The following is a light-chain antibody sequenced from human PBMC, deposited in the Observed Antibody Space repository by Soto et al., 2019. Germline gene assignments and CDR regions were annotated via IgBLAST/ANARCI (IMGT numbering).Light chain of an antibody. CDR1: QGISSY. CDR2: AAS. V-gene: IGKV1-9*01. Sequence: EIQLTQSPSFLSASVGDRVTVTCRASQGISSYLAWYQQKPGTVPKLLIYAASTLQSGVPSRFSGSGSGTEFTLTISSLQPEDFATYYCQQLNTYPITFGQGTRLEIK. J-gene: IGKJ5*01. CDR3: QQLNTYPIT.